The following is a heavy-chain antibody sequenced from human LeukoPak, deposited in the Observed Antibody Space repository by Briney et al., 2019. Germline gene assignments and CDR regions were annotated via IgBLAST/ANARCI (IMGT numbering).Heavy chain of an antibody. CDR1: GFTFSSYA. CDR3: AREFEATGFWALDY. Sequence: PGRSLRLSCAASGFTFSSYAMHWVRQAPGKGLEWVAVISYDGSNKYYADSAKGRFTISRDNAKNTLYLQMNSLRAEDTAVYYCAREFEATGFWALDYWGQGTLVTASS. D-gene: IGHD3-16*01. CDR2: ISYDGSNK. V-gene: IGHV3-30-3*01. J-gene: IGHJ4*02.